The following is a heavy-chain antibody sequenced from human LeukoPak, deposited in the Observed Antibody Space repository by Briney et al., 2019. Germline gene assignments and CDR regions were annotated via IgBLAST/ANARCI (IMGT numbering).Heavy chain of an antibody. J-gene: IGHJ4*02. D-gene: IGHD1-26*01. CDR1: GGSISSSSYY. Sequence: PSETLSLTCTVSGGSISSSSYYWGWIRQPPGKGLEWIGSIYYSGRTYYNPSLKSRVTISVDTSKDQFSLKLSSVTAADTAIYYCARQRHWGELPDYFDYWGQGTLVNVSS. CDR3: ARQRHWGELPDYFDY. V-gene: IGHV4-39*01. CDR2: IYYSGRT.